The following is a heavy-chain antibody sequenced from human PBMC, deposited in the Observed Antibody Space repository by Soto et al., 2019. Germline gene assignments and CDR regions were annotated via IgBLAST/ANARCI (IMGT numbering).Heavy chain of an antibody. V-gene: IGHV4-30-4*01. Sequence: SSETLSLTCTVSCASINSGDYYWSWIRQPPGKGLEWIGYIYYSGSTYYNPSLKSRVTISVDTSKNQFSLKLSSVTAADTAVYYCAGFSEVAATEINWFDPWGQGTLVTVSS. D-gene: IGHD2-15*01. CDR3: AGFSEVAATEINWFDP. J-gene: IGHJ5*02. CDR1: CASINSGDYY. CDR2: IYYSGST.